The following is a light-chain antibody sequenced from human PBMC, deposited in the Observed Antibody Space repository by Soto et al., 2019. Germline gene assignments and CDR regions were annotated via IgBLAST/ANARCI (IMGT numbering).Light chain of an antibody. CDR3: QQYDNPIT. CDR2: DAS. Sequence: DIPMTQSPSSVSASVGEIVTISYQASQDISNYLNWYQQQPGKAPKLLIYDASNLETGVPSRFSGSGSGTDFTFTISSLQPEDIATYYCQQYDNPITFGQGTRLEIK. V-gene: IGKV1-33*01. CDR1: QDISNY. J-gene: IGKJ5*01.